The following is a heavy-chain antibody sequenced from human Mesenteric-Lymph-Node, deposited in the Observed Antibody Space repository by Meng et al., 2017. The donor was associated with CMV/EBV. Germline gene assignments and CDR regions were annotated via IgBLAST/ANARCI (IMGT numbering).Heavy chain of an antibody. CDR3: ARKGLLSDFDY. J-gene: IGHJ4*02. D-gene: IGHD2-15*01. Sequence: SETLSLTCTVSGGSISSYYWRWIRQPPGKGLEWFGYIYYSGSTNYNPSLKSRVTISVDTSKNQFSLKMRAVTAADTAVYYCARKGLLSDFDYWGQGTLVTVSS. CDR1: GGSISSYY. CDR2: IYYSGST. V-gene: IGHV4-59*12.